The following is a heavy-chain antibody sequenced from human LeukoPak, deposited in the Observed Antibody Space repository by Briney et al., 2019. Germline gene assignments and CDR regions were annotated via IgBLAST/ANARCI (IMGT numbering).Heavy chain of an antibody. Sequence: PGGSLRLSCAASGFIFKTYTMTWVRQAPGKGLEWVSSITGDCKYITYADSVKGRFTISRDNAKNSLYLQVASLRGDDTATYYCAREGNDYYYDQWGQGTLVTGSP. J-gene: IGHJ4*02. CDR3: AREGNDYYYDQ. CDR2: ITGDCKYI. V-gene: IGHV3-21*01. CDR1: GFIFKTYT. D-gene: IGHD3-16*01.